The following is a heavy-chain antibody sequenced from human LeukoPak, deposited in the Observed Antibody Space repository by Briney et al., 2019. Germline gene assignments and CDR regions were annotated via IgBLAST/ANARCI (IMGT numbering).Heavy chain of an antibody. CDR1: GGSISHYY. D-gene: IGHD4-4*01. V-gene: IGHV4-59*12. CDR3: AAGRQYLFDY. CDR2: VSNSGTT. Sequence: SETLSLTCTVSGGSISHYYWSWIRQSPGKGLEWIGYVSNSGTTNYRPSLRSRVTVSVDRSKNQFSLKLSSVTAADTAVYYCAAGRQYLFDYWGQGTLVTVSS. J-gene: IGHJ4*02.